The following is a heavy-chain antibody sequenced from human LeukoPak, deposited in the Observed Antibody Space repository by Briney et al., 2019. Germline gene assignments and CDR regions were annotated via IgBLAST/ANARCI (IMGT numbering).Heavy chain of an antibody. CDR2: VYNNGDT. J-gene: IGHJ4*02. V-gene: IGHV4-4*07. CDR1: GGSTTSYY. CDR3: ARGTDWYDY. D-gene: IGHD6-19*01. Sequence: SEALSLTCLVSGGSTTSYYWSWIRQPAGKGLEWIGRVYNNGDTSYNPSLKSRVTMSADPSKNQFSLRLTSVTAADTAVYHCARGTDWYDYWGQGILVTVSS.